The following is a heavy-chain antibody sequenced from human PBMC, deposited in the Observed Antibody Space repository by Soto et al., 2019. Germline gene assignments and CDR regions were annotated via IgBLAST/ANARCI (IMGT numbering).Heavy chain of an antibody. CDR3: ARHLGEGSYSSGWYVGDCPDY. CDR2: VYYSGNT. V-gene: IGHV4-39*01. Sequence: QLQLQESGPGLVKPSETLSLTCTVSGGSISSSDYYWGWIRQPPGKGLEWIGTVYYSGNTYYNPSLKSRVAISVDTSKNHFSLRLSSVTAADTAVYYCARHLGEGSYSSGWYVGDCPDYWGQGTLVTVSS. J-gene: IGHJ4*02. CDR1: GGSISSSDYY. D-gene: IGHD6-19*01.